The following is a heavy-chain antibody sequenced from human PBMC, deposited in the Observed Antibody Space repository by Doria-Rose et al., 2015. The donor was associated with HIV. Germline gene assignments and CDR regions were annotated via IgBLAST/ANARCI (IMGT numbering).Heavy chain of an antibody. V-gene: IGHV2-26*01. J-gene: IGHJ4*02. CDR2: SFSDDER. D-gene: IGHD6-13*01. Sequence: QITLEESGPVLVKPTETLTLTCTVSGVSLSSPGMGVSWIRQPPGKALEWLAHSFSDDERSYKTSLKSRLTISRGTSKSQVVLTMTDMDPVDTATYYCARIKSSRWYHKYYFDFWGQGTLVIVS. CDR3: ARIKSSRWYHKYYFDF. CDR1: GVSLSSPGMG.